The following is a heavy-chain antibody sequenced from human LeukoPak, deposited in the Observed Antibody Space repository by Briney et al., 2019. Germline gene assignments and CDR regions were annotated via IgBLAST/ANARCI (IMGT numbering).Heavy chain of an antibody. CDR3: ARENYASSGYYSRFDY. V-gene: IGHV4-59*01. D-gene: IGHD3-22*01. CDR1: GGSISSYY. CDR2: IYYSGST. Sequence: PSETLSFTCTVSGGSISSYYWSWIRQPPGNGREWIGYIYYSGSTNYNPSLKSRVTISVDTSKNQSSLKLSSVTAADTAVYYCARENYASSGYYSRFDYWGQGTLVTVSS. J-gene: IGHJ4*02.